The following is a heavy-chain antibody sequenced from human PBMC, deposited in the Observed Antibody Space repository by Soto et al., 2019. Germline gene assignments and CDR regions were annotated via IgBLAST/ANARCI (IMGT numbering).Heavy chain of an antibody. Sequence: QVQLVQSGAEVKKPGSSVKVSCKASGGTFSSYAISWVRQAPGQGLEWMGGIIPIVGTANYAQKFKDRVMITADESTTTAYMELSRLRPEDTAVYCWARRTVLLDFHPRGQGTLVTVSS. CDR1: GGTFSSYA. CDR2: IIPIVGTA. D-gene: IGHD3-10*01. CDR3: ARRTVLLDFHP. V-gene: IGHV1-69*01. J-gene: IGHJ5*02.